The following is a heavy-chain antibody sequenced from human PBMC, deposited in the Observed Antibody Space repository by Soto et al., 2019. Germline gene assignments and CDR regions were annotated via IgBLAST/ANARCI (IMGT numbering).Heavy chain of an antibody. Sequence: GGSLRLSCAASGFTFSSYAMSWVRQAPGKGLGWVSVISVSGGSKYYADSWKGRCTISRDNSKNTRYLQMNSLRAEDTAVYYYAKERRWYYSGMDVWGQGTTVTVSS. V-gene: IGHV3-23*01. CDR2: ISVSGGSK. D-gene: IGHD2-15*01. J-gene: IGHJ6*02. CDR1: GFTFSSYA. CDR3: AKERRWYYSGMDV.